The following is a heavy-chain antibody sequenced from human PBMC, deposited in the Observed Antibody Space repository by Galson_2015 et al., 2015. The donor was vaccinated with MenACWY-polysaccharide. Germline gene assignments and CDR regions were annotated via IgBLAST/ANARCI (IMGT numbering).Heavy chain of an antibody. V-gene: IGHV4-59*01. J-gene: IGHJ4*02. CDR2: IFTSGSS. D-gene: IGHD1-26*01. Sequence: SETLSLTCTFSTDSINTSFWSWFRQPPGRGLEYIGYIFTSGSSSYNPSLKSRVTISAGTSKNQFSLHLTSVTAADTAIYYCARLNTGGYFGSGYYFDYWGQGTLVTVSS. CDR3: ARLNTGGYFGSGYYFDY. CDR1: TDSINTSF.